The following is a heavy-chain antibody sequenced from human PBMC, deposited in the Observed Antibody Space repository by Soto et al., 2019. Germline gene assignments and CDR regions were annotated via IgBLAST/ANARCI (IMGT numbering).Heavy chain of an antibody. V-gene: IGHV4-4*07. CDR1: GGSISSDF. J-gene: IGHJ5*02. CDR2: IYSGGI. CDR3: AKWSRQLGGWGLDP. D-gene: IGHD1-1*01. Sequence: SETLSLTCTISGGSISSDFRTWIRQPAGKGLEFIGRIYSGGINYNPSLESRATMSVDTSKNEFSVRLSSVSAADTAVYYCAKWSRQLGGWGLDPWGQGTLVTVSS.